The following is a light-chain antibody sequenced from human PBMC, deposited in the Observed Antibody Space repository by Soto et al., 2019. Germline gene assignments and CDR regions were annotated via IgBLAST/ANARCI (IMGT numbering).Light chain of an antibody. CDR1: SSDVGRYNL. Sequence: QSVLTQPASVSGSPGQSITISCTGSSSDVGRYNLVSWYQQHPGKAPKLIIYEDIERPSGVSNRFSGSKSGNTASLTISGLQTEDEADYYCCSYARGTSVVFGGGTKLTVL. J-gene: IGLJ2*01. V-gene: IGLV2-23*01. CDR2: EDI. CDR3: CSYARGTSVV.